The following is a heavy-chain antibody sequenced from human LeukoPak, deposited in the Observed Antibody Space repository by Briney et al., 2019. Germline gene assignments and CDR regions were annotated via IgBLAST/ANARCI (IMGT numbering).Heavy chain of an antibody. J-gene: IGHJ4*02. Sequence: ASVKVSCKASGYTFTSYDINWVRQATGQGLEWMGWMNPNSGNTGYAQKFQGRVTMTRNTSISTAYMELSSLRSEDTAVYYCARGYRDSSGWYKTSFLDYWGQGTLVTVSS. D-gene: IGHD6-19*01. V-gene: IGHV1-8*01. CDR2: MNPNSGNT. CDR1: GYTFTSYD. CDR3: ARGYRDSSGWYKTSFLDY.